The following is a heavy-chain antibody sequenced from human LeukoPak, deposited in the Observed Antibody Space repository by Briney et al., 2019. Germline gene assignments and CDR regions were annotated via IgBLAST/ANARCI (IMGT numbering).Heavy chain of an antibody. CDR2: IYYSGST. D-gene: IGHD6-19*01. CDR1: GGSISSYY. J-gene: IGHJ4*02. V-gene: IGHV4-59*01. Sequence: SETLSLTCTVSGGSISSYYWSWIRQPPGKGLEWIGYIYYSGSTNYNPSLKSRVTISVDTSKNQFSLKLSSVTAADTAVYYCARDLLDSSGWIVWGQGTLVTVSS. CDR3: ARDLLDSSGWIV.